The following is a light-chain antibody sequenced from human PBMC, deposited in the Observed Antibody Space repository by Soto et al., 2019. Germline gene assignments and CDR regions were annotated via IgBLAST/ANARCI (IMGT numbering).Light chain of an antibody. Sequence: EIVLTQSPGTLSLSPGERATLACRASQSVRSSYLAWYQQKPGQAPRLLIYGASTRATGIPDRFSGSGSGTDLTLTISRLEPEDFAVDYCQQYGSSPRFTFGPGTRVDIK. V-gene: IGKV3-20*01. CDR1: QSVRSSY. CDR3: QQYGSSPRFT. J-gene: IGKJ3*01. CDR2: GAS.